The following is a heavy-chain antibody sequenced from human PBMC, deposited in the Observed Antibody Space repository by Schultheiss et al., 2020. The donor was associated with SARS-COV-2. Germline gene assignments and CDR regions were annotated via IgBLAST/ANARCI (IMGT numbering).Heavy chain of an antibody. CDR3: AREGGPYCSSTSCYPLFDP. V-gene: IGHV4-34*01. J-gene: IGHJ5*01. Sequence: SETLSLTCAAYGGSFSGYYWGWLRHPPGKGLEWIGEINHSGSTNYNPSLKSRVTISVDTSKNQFSLKLSSVTAADTAVYYCAREGGPYCSSTSCYPLFDPWGEGTLVIVSS. CDR1: GGSFSGYY. CDR2: INHSGST. D-gene: IGHD2-2*01.